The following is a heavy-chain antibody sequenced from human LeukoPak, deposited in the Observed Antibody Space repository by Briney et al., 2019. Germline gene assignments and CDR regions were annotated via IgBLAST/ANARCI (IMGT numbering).Heavy chain of an antibody. J-gene: IGHJ4*02. CDR1: GGSISSYY. V-gene: IGHV4-59*01. CDR2: IYYSGST. CDR3: ARRARPVAVFDY. D-gene: IGHD6-19*01. Sequence: SETLSLTCTVSGGSISSYYWSWIRQPPGKGQERIGYIYYSGSTNYNPSLKSRVTISVDTSKNQFSLKLSSVTAADTAVYYCARRARPVAVFDYWGQGTLVTVSS.